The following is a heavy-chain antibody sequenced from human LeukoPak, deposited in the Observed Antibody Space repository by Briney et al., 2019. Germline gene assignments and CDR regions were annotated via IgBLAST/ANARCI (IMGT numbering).Heavy chain of an antibody. J-gene: IGHJ4*02. V-gene: IGHV4-34*01. D-gene: IGHD3-10*01. CDR1: GGSFSGYY. Sequence: RTSETLSLTCAVYGGSFSGYYWSWIRQPPGKGLEWIGEINHSGSTNYNPSLKSRVTISVDTSKNQFSLKLSSVTAADTAVYYCAKHYMGSSYNHGLDCWGQGTLVTVSS. CDR3: AKHYMGSSYNHGLDC. CDR2: INHSGST.